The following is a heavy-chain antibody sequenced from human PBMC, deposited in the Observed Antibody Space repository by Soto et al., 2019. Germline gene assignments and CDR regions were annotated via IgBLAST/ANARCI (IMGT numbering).Heavy chain of an antibody. CDR1: GGTFSSYA. J-gene: IGHJ6*02. V-gene: IGHV1-69*01. CDR3: ARVRRYCSSTSCYGPSYYYYGMDV. Sequence: QVQLVQSGAEVQKPGSSVKVSCKASGGTFSSYAISWVRQAPGQGLEWMGGIIPIFGTANYAQKFQGRVTITADESTSTAYMELSSLRSEDTAVYYCARVRRYCSSTSCYGPSYYYYGMDVWGQGTTVTVSS. D-gene: IGHD2-2*01. CDR2: IIPIFGTA.